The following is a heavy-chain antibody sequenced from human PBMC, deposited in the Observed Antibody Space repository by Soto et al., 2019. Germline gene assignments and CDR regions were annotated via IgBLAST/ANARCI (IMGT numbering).Heavy chain of an antibody. D-gene: IGHD6-13*01. CDR2: ISYDGSNK. V-gene: IGHV3-30-3*01. Sequence: QVQLVESGGGVVQPGRSLRLSCAASGFTFSSYAMHWVRQAPGKGLEWVAVISYDGSNKYYADSVKGRFTISRDNSKNTRYLQMNSLRAEDTAVYYCAREGSSWSRRGWFDPWGQGTLVTVSS. CDR3: AREGSSWSRRGWFDP. CDR1: GFTFSSYA. J-gene: IGHJ5*02.